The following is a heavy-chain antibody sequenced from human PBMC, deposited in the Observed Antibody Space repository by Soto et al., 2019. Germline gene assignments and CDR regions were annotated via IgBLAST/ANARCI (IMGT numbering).Heavy chain of an antibody. D-gene: IGHD2-15*01. V-gene: IGHV1-18*01. Sequence: ASVKVSCKASGYTFTSYGISWVRQAPGQGLEWMGWISAYNGNTNYAQKLQGRVTMTTDTSTSTAYMELRSLRSDDTAVYYCARDKDIVVVVAATTGWFDPWGQGTLVTVSS. CDR2: ISAYNGNT. CDR3: ARDKDIVVVVAATTGWFDP. CDR1: GYTFTSYG. J-gene: IGHJ5*02.